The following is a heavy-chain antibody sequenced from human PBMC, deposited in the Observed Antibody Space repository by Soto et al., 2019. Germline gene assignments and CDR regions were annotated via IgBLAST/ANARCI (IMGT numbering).Heavy chain of an antibody. V-gene: IGHV3-23*01. J-gene: IGHJ6*02. D-gene: IGHD6-13*01. CDR1: GFTFNNYA. Sequence: TGGSLRLSCAASGFTFNNYAMSWVRQAPGKGLEWVSAISYSGDRTFYADSAKGRFTISRDNSKNTLYLEMKSLRAEDTAIYYCAKVTIEVPAPGTAVWGQGTTVTVSS. CDR3: AKVTIEVPAPGTAV. CDR2: ISYSGDRT.